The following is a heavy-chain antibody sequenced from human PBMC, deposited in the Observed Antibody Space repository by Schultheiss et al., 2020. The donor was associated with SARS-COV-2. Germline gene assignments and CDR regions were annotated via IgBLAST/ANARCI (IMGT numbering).Heavy chain of an antibody. V-gene: IGHV4-34*01. CDR1: GGSFSGYY. J-gene: IGHJ5*02. CDR2: INHSGST. Sequence: SQTLSLTCAVYGGSFSGYYWSWIRQPPGKGLEWIGEINHSGSTNYNPSLKSRVTISVDTSKNQFSLKLSSVTAADTAVYYCARRADYYDSSGYSSELNWFDPWGQGTLVTVSS. CDR3: ARRADYYDSSGYSSELNWFDP. D-gene: IGHD3-22*01.